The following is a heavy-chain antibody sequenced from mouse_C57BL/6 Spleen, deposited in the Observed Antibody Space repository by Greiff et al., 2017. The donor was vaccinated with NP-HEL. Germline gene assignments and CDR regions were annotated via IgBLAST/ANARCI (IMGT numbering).Heavy chain of an antibody. CDR2: ISNGGGST. Sequence: EVKLMESGGGLVQPGGSLKLSCAASGFTFSDYYMYWVRQTPEKRLEWVAYISNGGGSTYYPDTVKGRFTISRDNAKNTLYLQMSRLKSEDTAMYYCARLGHYYAMDYWGQGTSVTVSS. V-gene: IGHV5-12*01. CDR3: ARLGHYYAMDY. J-gene: IGHJ4*01. CDR1: GFTFSDYY.